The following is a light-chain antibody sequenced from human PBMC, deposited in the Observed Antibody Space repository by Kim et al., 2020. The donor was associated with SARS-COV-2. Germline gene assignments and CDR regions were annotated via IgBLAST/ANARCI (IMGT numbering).Light chain of an antibody. CDR1: QTITTS. CDR3: HQSYSTPDT. Sequence: SASIGDRVTITCRASQTITTSLNWYQQKVGKAPSLLIHSASNLQSGVPSRFGGSGSGTEFTLTISSLQPEDFATYYCHQSYSTPDTFGQGTKLEIK. J-gene: IGKJ2*01. V-gene: IGKV1-39*01. CDR2: SAS.